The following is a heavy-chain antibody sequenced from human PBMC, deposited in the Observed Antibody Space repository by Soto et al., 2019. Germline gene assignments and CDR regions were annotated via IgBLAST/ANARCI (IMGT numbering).Heavy chain of an antibody. CDR3: ATYYDDSSGYERYWYFDL. Sequence: QVQLVQSGAEVKKPGSSVKVSCKASGGTFSSYAISWVRQAPGQGLEWMGGIIPIFGTANYAQKFQGRVTITADESTSTAYMELSSLRSEDTAVYYCATYYDDSSGYERYWYFDLWGRGTLVTVSS. CDR2: IIPIFGTA. V-gene: IGHV1-69*12. J-gene: IGHJ2*01. CDR1: GGTFSSYA. D-gene: IGHD3-22*01.